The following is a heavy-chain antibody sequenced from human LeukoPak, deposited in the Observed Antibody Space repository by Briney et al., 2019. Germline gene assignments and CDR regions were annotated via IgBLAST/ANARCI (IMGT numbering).Heavy chain of an antibody. CDR1: AGSFSRYY. V-gene: IGHV4-4*07. CDR2: IHASGST. CDR3: ARGFVGTTGEQNWFDP. Sequence: SETLSLTCTVSAGSFSRYYWSWIRQPAGKGLEWIGRIHASGSTNYNPSLKSRVTISVDESQNQFSLKLTSVTAADTAVYYCARGFVGTTGEQNWFDPWGQGTLVTVSS. D-gene: IGHD1-26*01. J-gene: IGHJ5*02.